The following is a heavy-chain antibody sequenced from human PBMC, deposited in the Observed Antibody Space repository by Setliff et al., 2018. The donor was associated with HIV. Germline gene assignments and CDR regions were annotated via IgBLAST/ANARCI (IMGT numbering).Heavy chain of an antibody. CDR2: ISSSSSTI. D-gene: IGHD1-26*01. CDR3: ATDCAVVGGTGSLDS. J-gene: IGHJ6*02. Sequence: PGESLKISCAASGFTFSGYWMHWVRQAPGKGLERVSYISSSSSTIYYADSVKGRFTISRDNAKNSLYLQMNSLRVEDTAVYYCATDCAVVGGTGSLDSWGQGTTVTVSS. V-gene: IGHV3-48*01. CDR1: GFTFSGYW.